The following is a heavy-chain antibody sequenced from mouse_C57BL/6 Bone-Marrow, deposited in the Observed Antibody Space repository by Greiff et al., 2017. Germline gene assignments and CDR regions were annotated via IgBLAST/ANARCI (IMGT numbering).Heavy chain of an antibody. CDR1: GFTFSSYA. D-gene: IGHD2-4*01. J-gene: IGHJ4*01. CDR3: ARDALYYDCHYYAMDY. Sequence: EVQLVESGGGLVKPGGSLKLSCAASGFTFSSYAMSWVRQTPEKRLEWVATISDGGSYTYYPDNVKGRFTISRDNAKNNLYLQMSHLKSEDTAMYYCARDALYYDCHYYAMDYWGQGTSVTVSS. V-gene: IGHV5-4*01. CDR2: ISDGGSYT.